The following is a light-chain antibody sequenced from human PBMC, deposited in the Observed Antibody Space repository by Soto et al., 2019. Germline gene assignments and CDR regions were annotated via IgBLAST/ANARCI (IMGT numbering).Light chain of an antibody. CDR2: LGS. CDR3: MQALQTPYT. Sequence: DIVMTQSPLYLPVTPGEPSSISCRSSQSLLHSNGYNYLDWYLQKPGQSPQLLIYLGSNRASGVPDRFSGSGSDTDFTLKISRVEAEDVGVYYCMQALQTPYTFGQGTKLEIK. J-gene: IGKJ2*01. V-gene: IGKV2-28*01. CDR1: QSLLHSNGYNY.